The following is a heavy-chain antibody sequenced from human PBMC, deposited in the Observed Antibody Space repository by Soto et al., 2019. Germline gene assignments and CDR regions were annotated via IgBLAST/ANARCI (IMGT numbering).Heavy chain of an antibody. V-gene: IGHV3-30*18. Sequence: QVQLVESGGGVVQPGRSLRLSCAASGFTFSSYGMHWVRQAPGKGLEWVAVISYDGSNKYYADSVKGRFTISRDNSKNTLYLQMNGLRAEDTAVYYCAKVTPYDILTGYESYWGQGTLVTVSS. CDR2: ISYDGSNK. CDR3: AKVTPYDILTGYESY. CDR1: GFTFSSYG. D-gene: IGHD3-9*01. J-gene: IGHJ4*02.